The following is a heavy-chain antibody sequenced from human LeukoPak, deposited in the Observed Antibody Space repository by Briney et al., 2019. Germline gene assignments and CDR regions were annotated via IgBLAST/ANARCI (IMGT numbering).Heavy chain of an antibody. CDR2: IIPIFGTA. CDR3: ARLETVRGVIGWFDP. D-gene: IGHD3-10*01. V-gene: IGHV1-69*05. CDR1: GGTFSSYA. Sequence: SVKVSCKASGGTFSSYAISWARQAPGQGLEWMGGIIPIFGTANYAQKFQGRVTITTDESTSTAYMELSSLRSEDTAVYYCARLETVRGVIGWFDPWGQGTLVTVSS. J-gene: IGHJ5*02.